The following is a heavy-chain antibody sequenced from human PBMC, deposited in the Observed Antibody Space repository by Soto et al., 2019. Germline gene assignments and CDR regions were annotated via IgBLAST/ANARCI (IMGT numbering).Heavy chain of an antibody. CDR1: GGTFNSYG. CDR3: ARVRVIRGVIPSHFGL. Sequence: QAHLAQSGAEVKKPGSSVTVCKASGGTFNSYGISWVRQAPGQGLDWMGVIIPLYGTVNYAQKFQGRVSITADKSTSTAYMDLNSLRSDDTAVYYCARVRVIRGVIPSHFGLWGQGTQVTVSS. J-gene: IGHJ4*02. D-gene: IGHD3-10*01. CDR2: IIPLYGTV. V-gene: IGHV1-69*06.